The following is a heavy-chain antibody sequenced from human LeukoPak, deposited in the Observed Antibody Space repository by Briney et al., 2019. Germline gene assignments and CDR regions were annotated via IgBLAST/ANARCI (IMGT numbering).Heavy chain of an antibody. CDR2: IYYSGST. D-gene: IGHD3-22*01. CDR3: ARSKGNYYDSSGYSP. V-gene: IGHV4-59*01. J-gene: IGHJ5*02. Sequence: SETLSLTCTVSGGSISSYYWSWIRQPPGKGLEWIGYIYYSGSTNYNPSLKSRVTISVDTSKNQSSLKLSSVTAADTAVYYCARSKGNYYDSSGYSPWGQGTLVTVSS. CDR1: GGSISSYY.